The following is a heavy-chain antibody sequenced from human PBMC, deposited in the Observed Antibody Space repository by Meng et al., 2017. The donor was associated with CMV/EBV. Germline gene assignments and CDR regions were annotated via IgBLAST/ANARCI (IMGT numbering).Heavy chain of an antibody. CDR1: GGTFSSYA. J-gene: IGHJ5*02. CDR2: IIPILGIA. Sequence: SVKVSCKASGGTFSSYAISWVRQAPGQGLEWMGGIIPILGIANYAQKFQGRVTITADKSTSTAYMELSSLRSEDTAVYYCARGYCSSTSCRTGVWFDPWGQGTLVTVSS. CDR3: ARGYCSSTSCRTGVWFDP. D-gene: IGHD2-2*01. V-gene: IGHV1-69*10.